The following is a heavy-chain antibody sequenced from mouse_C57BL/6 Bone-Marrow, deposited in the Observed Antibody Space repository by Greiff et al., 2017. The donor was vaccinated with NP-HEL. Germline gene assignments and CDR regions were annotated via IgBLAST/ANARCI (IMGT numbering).Heavy chain of an antibody. V-gene: IGHV1-64*01. D-gene: IGHD1-1*01. CDR2: IHPNSGST. CDR1: GYTFTSYW. J-gene: IGHJ3*01. CDR3: ARPFYGSSIFWFAY. Sequence: QVQLQQPGAELVKPGASVKLSCKASGYTFTSYWMHWVKQRPGQGLEWIGMIHPNSGSTNYNEKFKSKATLTVDKSYSTAYMQLSSLTSEDSAVYYCARPFYGSSIFWFAYWGQGTLVTVSA.